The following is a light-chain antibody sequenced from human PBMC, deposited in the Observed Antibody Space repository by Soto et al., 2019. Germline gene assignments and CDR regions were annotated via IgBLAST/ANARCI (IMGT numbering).Light chain of an antibody. CDR2: ASS. CDR1: QGISSY. J-gene: IGKJ2*01. V-gene: IGKV1-8*01. CDR3: QQYYSYPQT. Sequence: AIRMTQSPSSLSASTGDRVTITCRASQGISSYLAWYQQKPGKAPKLLIYASSTLQSGVPSRFSGSGSGTDFTLTISCLQSEDFATYYCQQYYSYPQTFGQGNKLEIK.